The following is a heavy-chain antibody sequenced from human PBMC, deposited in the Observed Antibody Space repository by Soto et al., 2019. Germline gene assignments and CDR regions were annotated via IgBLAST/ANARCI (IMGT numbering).Heavy chain of an antibody. CDR3: ARDHYYDFWSGSHTGYYYYGMDV. J-gene: IGHJ6*02. CDR1: GYTFTGYY. CDR2: INPNSGGT. V-gene: IGHV1-2*02. D-gene: IGHD3-3*01. Sequence: GASVKVSCKASGYTFTGYYMHWVRQAPGQGLEWMGWINPNSGGTNYAQKFQGRVTMTRDTSISTAYMELSRLRSDDTAVYYCARDHYYDFWSGSHTGYYYYGMDVWGQGTTGTV.